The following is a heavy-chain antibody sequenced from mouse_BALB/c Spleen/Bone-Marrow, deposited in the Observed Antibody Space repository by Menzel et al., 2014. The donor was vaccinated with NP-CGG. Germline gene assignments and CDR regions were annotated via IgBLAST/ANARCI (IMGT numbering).Heavy chain of an antibody. J-gene: IGHJ1*01. CDR3: ARIYYDSHWYFDV. CDR2: ISYSGST. V-gene: IGHV3-8*02. Sequence: EVKLMESGPSLVKPSQTLSLTCSVTGDSITSGYWNWIRKFPGNKLEYMGYISYSGSTYYNPSLKSRISITRDTSKNXYYLQLNSVTTEDTATYYCARIYYDSHWYFDVWGAGTTVTVSS. CDR1: GDSITSGY. D-gene: IGHD2-4*01.